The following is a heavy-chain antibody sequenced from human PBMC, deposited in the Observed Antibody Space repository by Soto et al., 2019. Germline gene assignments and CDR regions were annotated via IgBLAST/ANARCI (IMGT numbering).Heavy chain of an antibody. V-gene: IGHV1-2*04. CDR3: ARESGGATATLDYYYFYMDV. J-gene: IGHJ6*03. CDR2: INPNSGVT. CDR1: GDSFNDYY. D-gene: IGHD5-12*01. Sequence: VQLVQSGAEVKKPGASVKVSCKSSGDSFNDYYLRWVRQAPGQGLEWMGWINPNSGVTKYAQKFQGWVTMTRDTSIRTVYMELSRLRSDDTAVYYCARESGGATATLDYYYFYMDVWGKGTTVTVSS.